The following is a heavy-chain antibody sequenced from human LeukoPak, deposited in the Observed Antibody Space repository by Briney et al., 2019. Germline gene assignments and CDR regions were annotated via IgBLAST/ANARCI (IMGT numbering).Heavy chain of an antibody. Sequence: GGSLRLSCAASGFTFATYTMNWVRQAPGKGLEWVSYITSSSTIQYADSVKGRFTISRDNAKNSLYLQMNSLRAEDTAVYYCAELGITMIGGVWGKGTTVTISS. J-gene: IGHJ6*04. CDR1: GFTFATYT. CDR2: ITSSSTI. CDR3: AELGITMIGGV. D-gene: IGHD3-10*02. V-gene: IGHV3-48*01.